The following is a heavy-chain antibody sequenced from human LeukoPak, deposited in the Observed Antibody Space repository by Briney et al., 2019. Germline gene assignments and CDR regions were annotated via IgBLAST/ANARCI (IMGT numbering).Heavy chain of an antibody. CDR3: ARDGSSSWYSTYYGMDV. V-gene: IGHV3-23*01. CDR1: GFIFSNYA. CDR2: TSGSGGST. D-gene: IGHD6-13*01. Sequence: GGSLRLSCAASGFIFSNYAMSWVRQAPGKGLEWVSGTSGSGGSTYYADSVKGRFTISRDNAKNSLYLQMNSLRAEDTAVYYCARDGSSSWYSTYYGMDVWGQGTTVTVSS. J-gene: IGHJ6*02.